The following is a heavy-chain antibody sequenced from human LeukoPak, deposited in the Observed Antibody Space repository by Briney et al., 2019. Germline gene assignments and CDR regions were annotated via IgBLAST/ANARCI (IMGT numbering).Heavy chain of an antibody. CDR3: ARDFDSSSLFDP. J-gene: IGHJ5*02. D-gene: IGHD6-13*01. Sequence: ASVKVSCKASGYTFSSYGISWVRQAPGQGLEWMGWISGYNGNTKYTERLQGRVTMTRDTSTNTAYVELRSLRSDDTAVYYCARDFDSSSLFDPWGQGTLVTVSS. CDR2: ISGYNGNT. CDR1: GYTFSSYG. V-gene: IGHV1-18*01.